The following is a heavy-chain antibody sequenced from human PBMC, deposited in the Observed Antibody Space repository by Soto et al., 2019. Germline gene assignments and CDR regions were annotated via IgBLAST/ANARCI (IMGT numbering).Heavy chain of an antibody. Sequence: GGSLRLSCAASGFTFSDYYMSWIRQAPGKGLEWVSYISSSGSTIYYADSVKGRFTISRDNAKNSLYLQMNSLRAEDTAVYYCARSVALAAAGNGRYYGMDVWGQGTTVTVSS. CDR2: ISSSGSTI. J-gene: IGHJ6*02. D-gene: IGHD6-13*01. V-gene: IGHV3-11*01. CDR3: ARSVALAAAGNGRYYGMDV. CDR1: GFTFSDYY.